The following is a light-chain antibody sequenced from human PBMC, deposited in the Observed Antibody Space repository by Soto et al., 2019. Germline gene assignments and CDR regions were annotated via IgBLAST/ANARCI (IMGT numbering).Light chain of an antibody. CDR2: DDN. Sequence: QSVLTQPPSVSAAPALKVTISCSGSSSNIGGNSVSWYQQLPGTAPKLLIYDDNKRPSGIPDRFSGSKSGTSATLGITGFQTGDEADYYCGSWDSSLSAYVFGTGTKVTVL. J-gene: IGLJ1*01. V-gene: IGLV1-51*01. CDR3: GSWDSSLSAYV. CDR1: SSNIGGNS.